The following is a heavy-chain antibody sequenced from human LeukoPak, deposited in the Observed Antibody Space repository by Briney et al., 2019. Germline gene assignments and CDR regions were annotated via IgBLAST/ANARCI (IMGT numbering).Heavy chain of an antibody. Sequence: GGSLRLSCAASGFILSDYSMNWVRQAPGKGLEWVSFIAISGTYITYADSVKGRFTISRDNAKNSLYLQMNSLRVEDTAVYYCTRDLSATARAYDYWGQGTLVTVSS. CDR3: TRDLSATARAYDY. J-gene: IGHJ4*02. CDR2: IAISGTYI. V-gene: IGHV3-21*01. D-gene: IGHD1-26*01. CDR1: GFILSDYS.